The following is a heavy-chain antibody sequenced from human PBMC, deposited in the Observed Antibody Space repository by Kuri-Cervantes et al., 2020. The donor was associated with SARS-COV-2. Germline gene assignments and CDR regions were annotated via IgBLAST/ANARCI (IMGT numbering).Heavy chain of an antibody. CDR3: ARSTPFRRLMVISQGGAFDT. Sequence: ASVKVSCKASGYTFSDYSDYYMHWVRQAPGQGLEWMGWINPNGGGTNYAQKFQGWVTMTRDTSISTVYMELSRLRSDDTAVYYCARSTPFRRLMVISQGGAFDTWGQGTMVTVSS. D-gene: IGHD2-8*01. CDR2: INPNGGGT. J-gene: IGHJ3*02. CDR1: GYTFSDYSDYY. V-gene: IGHV1-2*04.